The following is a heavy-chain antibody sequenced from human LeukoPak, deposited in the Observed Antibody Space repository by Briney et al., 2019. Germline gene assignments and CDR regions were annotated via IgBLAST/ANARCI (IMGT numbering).Heavy chain of an antibody. CDR1: GGSISSGDYY. D-gene: IGHD3-22*01. J-gene: IGHJ5*02. CDR3: ARDQKGRYYYDSSGYYQENWFDP. Sequence: TLSLTCTVSGGSISSGDYYWSWIRQPPGKGLEWIGYIYYSGSTYYNPSLKSRVTISVDTSKNQFSLKLSSVTAADTAVYYCARDQKGRYYYDSSGYYQENWFDPWGQGTLVTVSS. V-gene: IGHV4-30-4*01. CDR2: IYYSGST.